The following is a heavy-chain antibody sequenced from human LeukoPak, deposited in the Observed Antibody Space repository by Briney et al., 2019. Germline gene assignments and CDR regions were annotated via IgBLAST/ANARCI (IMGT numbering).Heavy chain of an antibody. CDR3: ARDVLVGYCTNGVCSSYAFDI. Sequence: GGALRVSCAASVFTVSSYWRSGGRQGPGKGLEWMANIKQDGSEKYYVDSVKGRFTISRDNAKNSLYLQMNSLRAEDTAVYYCARDVLVGYCTNGVCSSYAFDIWGQGTMVPVSS. CDR1: VFTVSSYW. CDR2: IKQDGSEK. D-gene: IGHD2-8*01. J-gene: IGHJ3*02. V-gene: IGHV3-7*05.